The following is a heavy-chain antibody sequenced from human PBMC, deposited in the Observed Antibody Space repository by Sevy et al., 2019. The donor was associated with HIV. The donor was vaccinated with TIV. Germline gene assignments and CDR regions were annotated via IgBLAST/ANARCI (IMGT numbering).Heavy chain of an antibody. CDR1: GGSISSYY. CDR2: IYTSGST. V-gene: IGHV4-4*07. J-gene: IGHJ6*02. D-gene: IGHD2-2*01. CDR3: ARWARGSCSSTSCHDYYYYGMDV. Sequence: SETLSLTCTVSGGSISSYYWSWIRQPAGMGLEWIGRIYTSGSTNYNPSLKSRVTMSVDTSKNQFSLKLSSVTAADTAVYYCARWARGSCSSTSCHDYYYYGMDVWGQWTTVTVSS.